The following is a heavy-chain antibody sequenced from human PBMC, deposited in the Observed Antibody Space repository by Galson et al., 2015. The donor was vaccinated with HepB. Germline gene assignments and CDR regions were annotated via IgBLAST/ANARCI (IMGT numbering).Heavy chain of an antibody. CDR2: ISYDGSNK. CDR1: GFTFSSYG. Sequence: SLRLSCAASGFTFSSYGMHWVRQAPGKGLEWVAVISYDGSNKYYADSVKGRFTISRDNSKNTLYLQMNSLRAEDTAVYYCAKDRRTAGRWELWFDPWGQGTLVTVSS. J-gene: IGHJ5*02. CDR3: AKDRRTAGRWELWFDP. D-gene: IGHD6-13*01. V-gene: IGHV3-30*18.